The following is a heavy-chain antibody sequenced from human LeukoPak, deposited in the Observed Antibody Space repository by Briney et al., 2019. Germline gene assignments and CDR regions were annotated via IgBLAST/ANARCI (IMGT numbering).Heavy chain of an antibody. Sequence: ASVKVSCKASGYTFTSYDINWVRPATGQGLEWMGWMNPNSGNTGYAQKFQGRVTMTRNTSISTAYMELSSLRSEDTAVYYCARAPYSSGWYARPYNDYWGQGTLVTVSS. CDR3: ARAPYSSGWYARPYNDY. V-gene: IGHV1-8*01. CDR1: GYTFTSYD. D-gene: IGHD6-19*01. CDR2: MNPNSGNT. J-gene: IGHJ4*02.